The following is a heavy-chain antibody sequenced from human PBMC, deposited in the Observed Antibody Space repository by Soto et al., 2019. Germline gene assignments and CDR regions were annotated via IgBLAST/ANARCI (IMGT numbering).Heavy chain of an antibody. J-gene: IGHJ4*02. CDR2: MNPNSGNT. D-gene: IGHD5-12*01. CDR3: ARESRDGYDN. Sequence: QVQLVQSGAEVKKPGASVKGSCKPSGYTFTSYDINWVRQATGQGLEWMGWMNPNSGNTAYAQKFQGRVTMTSNTSISTAYMELSSLSSEDTAVYYCARESRDGYDNWGQGTLVTVSS. CDR1: GYTFTSYD. V-gene: IGHV1-8*01.